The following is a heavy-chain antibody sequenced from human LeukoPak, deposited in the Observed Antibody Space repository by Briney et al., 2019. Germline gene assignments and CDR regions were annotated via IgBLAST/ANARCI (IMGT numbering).Heavy chain of an antibody. V-gene: IGHV4-61*01. CDR2: IYYSGST. CDR3: ARHRDSYCSGGSCYRGWFDP. Sequence: SETLSLTCTVSGGSVSSDSYYWSWIRQPPGKGLEWIGYIYYSGSTNYNPSLKSRVTISVDTSKNQFSLKLSSVIAADTAVYYCARHRDSYCSGGSCYRGWFDPWGQGTLVTVSS. D-gene: IGHD2-15*01. CDR1: GGSVSSDSYY. J-gene: IGHJ5*02.